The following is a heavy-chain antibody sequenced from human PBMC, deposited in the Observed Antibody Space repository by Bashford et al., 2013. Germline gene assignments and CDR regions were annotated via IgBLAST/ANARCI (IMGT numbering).Heavy chain of an antibody. D-gene: IGHD3-10*01. CDR3: AKDRRVILGEIDAFDI. CDR1: GIXLQNYG. CDR2: ISFDGSNT. Sequence: GGPLRLSCAASGIXLQNYGMHWVRQAPGKGLEWVAFISFDGSNTYYAQSLKGRFTISRDNSKNSLFLQMNSLRADDTAVYYCAKDRRVILGEIDAFDIWGQGTMVTVSS. V-gene: IGHV3-30*18. J-gene: IGHJ3*02.